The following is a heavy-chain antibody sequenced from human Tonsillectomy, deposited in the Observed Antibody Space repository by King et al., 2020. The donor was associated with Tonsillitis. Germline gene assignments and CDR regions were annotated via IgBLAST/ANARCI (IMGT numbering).Heavy chain of an antibody. D-gene: IGHD6-19*01. CDR3: ARDVGVAVAAT. V-gene: IGHV1-69*01. J-gene: IGHJ5*02. CDR2: IIPIFATA. CDR1: GGTFSSYA. Sequence: VQLVESGAEVKKPGSSVNVSCKASGGTFSSYAISWVRQAPGQGLEWMGGIIPIFATANYAQKFQGRVTITADEFTSTAYMELRSLRSEDTAVYYCARDVGVAVAATWGQGTLVTVSS.